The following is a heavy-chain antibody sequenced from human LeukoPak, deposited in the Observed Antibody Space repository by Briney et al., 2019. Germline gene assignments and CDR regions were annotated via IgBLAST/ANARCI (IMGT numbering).Heavy chain of an antibody. D-gene: IGHD3-22*01. V-gene: IGHV1-3*01. CDR2: IDAGNGKT. CDR3: AVMWLRNIDY. Sequence: ASVKVSCKASQYTFTDYAVHWVRQAPGQRLEWMGWIDAGNGKTKYSQSFQGRVTIIRDASTSTAYMELRSLRSDDTAVYYCAVMWLRNIDYWGQGTLVTVSS. J-gene: IGHJ4*02. CDR1: QYTFTDYA.